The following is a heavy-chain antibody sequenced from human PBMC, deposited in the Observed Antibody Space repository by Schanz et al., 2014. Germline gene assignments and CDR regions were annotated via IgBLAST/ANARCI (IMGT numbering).Heavy chain of an antibody. CDR2: LTEGGGGT. Sequence: EVQLVESGGGLVRPGGSLRLSCAASGFNFNTYAMSWVRQAPGKGLEWVSGLTEGGGGTYYTDAVKGRFTISRDSSKNTLYLQMNSLRAEDTGVYYCARGREVVAKIFDVWGRGTMVTVSS. CDR3: ARGREVVAKIFDV. D-gene: IGHD3-22*01. V-gene: IGHV3-23*04. CDR1: GFNFNTYA. J-gene: IGHJ3*01.